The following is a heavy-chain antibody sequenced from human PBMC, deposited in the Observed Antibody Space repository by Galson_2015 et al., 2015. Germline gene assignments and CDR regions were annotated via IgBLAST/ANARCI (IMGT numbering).Heavy chain of an antibody. V-gene: IGHV4-4*02. J-gene: IGHJ4*02. CDR2: IYHSGST. Sequence: ETLSLTCAVSGGSISSSNWWSWVRQPPGKGLEWIGEIYHSGSTNYNPSLKSRVTISVDKSKNQFSLKLSSVTAADTAVYYCARRGETLIGIAVAGYLDYWGQGTLVTVSS. CDR3: ARRGETLIGIAVAGYLDY. CDR1: GGSISSSNW. D-gene: IGHD6-19*01.